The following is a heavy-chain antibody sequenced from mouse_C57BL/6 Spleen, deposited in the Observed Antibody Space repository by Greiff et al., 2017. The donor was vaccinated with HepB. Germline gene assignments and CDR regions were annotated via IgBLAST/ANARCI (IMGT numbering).Heavy chain of an antibody. CDR3: ARDDYYGSPFAY. CDR1: GYSITSGYD. D-gene: IGHD1-1*01. V-gene: IGHV3-1*01. CDR2: ISYSGST. Sequence: ESGPGMVKPSQSLSLTCTVTGYSITSGYDWHWIRHFPGNKLEWMGYISYSGSTNYNPSLKSRISITHDTSKNHFFLKLNSVTTEDTATYYCARDDYYGSPFAYWGQGTLVTVSA. J-gene: IGHJ3*01.